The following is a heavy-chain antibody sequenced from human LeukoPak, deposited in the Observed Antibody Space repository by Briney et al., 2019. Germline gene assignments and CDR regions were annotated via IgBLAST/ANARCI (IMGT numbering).Heavy chain of an antibody. V-gene: IGHV5-51*01. Sequence: GESLKISCKASGNRFTIYWIGWVRQMPGKGLEWMGIIYPGDSDTRYSPSFQGQVTMSADKSISTAYLQRSSLKASDTAIYYCARRRIVGSGWYDGAFDIWGQGTMVTVSS. CDR3: ARRRIVGSGWYDGAFDI. J-gene: IGHJ3*02. CDR2: IYPGDSDT. CDR1: GNRFTIYW. D-gene: IGHD6-19*01.